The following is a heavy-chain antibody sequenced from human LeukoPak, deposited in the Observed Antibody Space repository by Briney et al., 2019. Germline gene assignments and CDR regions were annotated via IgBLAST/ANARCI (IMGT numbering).Heavy chain of an antibody. CDR2: ISYDGSNK. J-gene: IGHJ4*02. Sequence: GRSLRLSCAASGFTFSSYGMHWVRQAPGKGLEWVAVISYDGSNKYYADSVKGRFTISRDNSKNTLYLQMNSLRAEDTAVYYCARDGKYCSGGSCYLGYWGQGTLVTVSS. D-gene: IGHD2-15*01. CDR1: GFTFSSYG. CDR3: ARDGKYCSGGSCYLGY. V-gene: IGHV3-30*03.